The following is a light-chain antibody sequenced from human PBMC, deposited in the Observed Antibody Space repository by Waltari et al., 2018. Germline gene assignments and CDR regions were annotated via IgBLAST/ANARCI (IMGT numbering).Light chain of an antibody. CDR2: QDI. CDR1: KLGDKY. J-gene: IGLJ2*01. CDR3: QAWDSSTVV. Sequence: SYELTQPPSVSVSPGQTASITCSGDKLGDKYACWYQQKPGQCPVLGSDQDINRPSGIPDRFSGSNSGNTATLTISGTQAMDEADYYCQAWDSSTVVFGGGTKLTVL. V-gene: IGLV3-1*01.